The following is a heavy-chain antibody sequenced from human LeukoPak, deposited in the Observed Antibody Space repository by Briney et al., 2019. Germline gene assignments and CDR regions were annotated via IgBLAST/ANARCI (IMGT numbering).Heavy chain of an antibody. CDR1: GFTFSSYW. CDR3: ARNSGTNP. V-gene: IGHV3-7*01. J-gene: IGHJ5*02. D-gene: IGHD1-26*01. CDR2: IKQDGSEK. Sequence: GGSLRLSCGASGFTFSSYWMSWVRQAPGKGLEWVANIKQDGSEKYYVDSVKGRFTISRDNAKNLLYLQMNSLRAEDTAVYYCARNSGTNPWGQGTLVTVSS.